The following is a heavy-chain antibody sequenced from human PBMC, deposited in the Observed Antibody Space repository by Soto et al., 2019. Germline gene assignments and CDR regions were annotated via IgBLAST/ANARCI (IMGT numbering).Heavy chain of an antibody. V-gene: IGHV3-64D*08. J-gene: IGHJ4*02. CDR2: ISSNGGST. Sequence: GGSLRLSCSASGFTFSSYAMHWVRQAPGKGLEYVSAISSNGGSTYYADSVKGRFNISRDNSKNTLYLQMSSLRAEDTAVYYCVKDGYSSSSVNGYWGQGTLVTVSS. D-gene: IGHD6-13*01. CDR1: GFTFSSYA. CDR3: VKDGYSSSSVNGY.